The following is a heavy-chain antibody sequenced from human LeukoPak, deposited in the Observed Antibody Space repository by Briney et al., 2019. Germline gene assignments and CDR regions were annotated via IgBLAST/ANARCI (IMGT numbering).Heavy chain of an antibody. CDR2: ISSGSSTYT. D-gene: IGHD3-10*01. CDR1: GFTFSDFY. Sequence: GGSLRLSCAASGFTFSDFYMSWIRQAPGKGPQWVSYISSGSSTYTDYADSVKGRFTISRDNAKNSLFLQMNTLRADDTAVYYCARIGRSGFVLDVWGQGTTVTVSS. V-gene: IGHV3-11*03. J-gene: IGHJ6*02. CDR3: ARIGRSGFVLDV.